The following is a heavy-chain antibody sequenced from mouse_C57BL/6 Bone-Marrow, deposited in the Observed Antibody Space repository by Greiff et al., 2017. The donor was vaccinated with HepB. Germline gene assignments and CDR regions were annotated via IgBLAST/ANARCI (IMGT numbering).Heavy chain of an antibody. D-gene: IGHD1-1*01. CDR3: ARSGDYGSSSYWYFDV. CDR1: GYTFTGYW. CDR2: ILPGSGST. Sequence: QVQLKQSGAELMKPGASVKLSCKATGYTFTGYWIEWVKQRPGHGLEWIGEILPGSGSTNYNEKFKGKATFTADTSSNTAYMQLSSLTTEDSAIYYCARSGDYGSSSYWYFDVWGTGTTVTVSS. J-gene: IGHJ1*03. V-gene: IGHV1-9*01.